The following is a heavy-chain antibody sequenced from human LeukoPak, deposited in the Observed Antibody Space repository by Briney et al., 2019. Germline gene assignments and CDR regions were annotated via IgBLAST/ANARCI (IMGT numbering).Heavy chain of an antibody. Sequence: PGGSLRLSCAASGFTFNSFAMNWVRQAPGKGLEWVSSISGSDGTSHYADFVKGRFTISRDNSKNTLYLQMNSLRAEDTAAYYCAKSAAVTTAWFDPWGQGTLLTVSS. CDR1: GFTFNSFA. V-gene: IGHV3-23*01. CDR2: ISGSDGTS. D-gene: IGHD4-17*01. CDR3: AKSAAVTTAWFDP. J-gene: IGHJ5*02.